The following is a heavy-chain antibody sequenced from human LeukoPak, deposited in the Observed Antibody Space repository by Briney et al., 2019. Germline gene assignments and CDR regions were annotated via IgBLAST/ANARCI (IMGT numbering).Heavy chain of an antibody. D-gene: IGHD6-25*01. V-gene: IGHV3-23*01. CDR3: AKHLGWGPSGSNWFDP. J-gene: IGHJ5*02. Sequence: LRLSSVASCCTFSAYAMCWGRQAPGKGLEWVSSIGASGSSTYYADSVDGGFCISTDNSKNTLYLQTNSLRAEDTAVYYCAKHLGWGPSGSNWFDPWGQGTLVTVSS. CDR2: IGASGSST. CDR1: CCTFSAYA.